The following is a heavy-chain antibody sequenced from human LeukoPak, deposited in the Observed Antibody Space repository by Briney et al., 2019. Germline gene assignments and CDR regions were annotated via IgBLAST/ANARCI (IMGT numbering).Heavy chain of an antibody. Sequence: PGGSLRLSCAASGFTFSSSAMSWVRQAPGKGLEWVSSISGSGSGGSTYYADSVKGRFTISRDNAKSTLFLQMNSLRAEDTALYYCARTTSMNYVGDAFHIWGQGTMVTVSS. J-gene: IGHJ3*02. CDR1: GFTFSSSA. D-gene: IGHD1-7*01. CDR3: ARTTSMNYVGDAFHI. CDR2: ISGSGSGGST. V-gene: IGHV3-23*01.